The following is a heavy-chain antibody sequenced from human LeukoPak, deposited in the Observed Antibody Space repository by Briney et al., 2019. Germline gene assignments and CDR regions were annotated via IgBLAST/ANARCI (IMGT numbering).Heavy chain of an antibody. CDR2: ISYDGSNK. V-gene: IGHV3-30-3*01. CDR1: GFTFSSYD. J-gene: IGHJ6*02. Sequence: GGSLRLSCAASGFTFSSYDMHWVRQAPGKGLEWVAVISYDGSNKYYADSVKGRFTISRDNSKNTLYLQMNSLRAEDTAVYYCAREQDIVVVPDYGMDVWGQGTTVTVSS. CDR3: AREQDIVVVPDYGMDV. D-gene: IGHD2-2*01.